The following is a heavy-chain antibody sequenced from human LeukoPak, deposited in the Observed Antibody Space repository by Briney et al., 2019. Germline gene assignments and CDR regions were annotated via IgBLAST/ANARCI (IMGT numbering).Heavy chain of an antibody. V-gene: IGHV3-33*02. D-gene: IGHD6-19*01. CDR1: GVSFANYG. CDR2: VWSDGSKG. J-gene: IGHJ5*01. Sequence: PGGSLRLSCVASGVSFANYGINWVRQAPGKGLEWVAHVWSDGSKGLYADSVNGRFTVSRDDSTKTAFLQMDRLRAEDTAIYYCARSVGGRFLPNGGGHTSGWSDSWGQGTLVIVSS. CDR3: ARSVGGRFLPNGGGHTSGWSDS.